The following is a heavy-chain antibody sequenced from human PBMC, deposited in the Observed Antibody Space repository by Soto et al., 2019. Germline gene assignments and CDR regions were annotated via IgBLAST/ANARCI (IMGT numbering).Heavy chain of an antibody. V-gene: IGHV4-59*01. CDR2: IYYSGST. J-gene: IGHJ4*02. Sequence: QVQLQESGPGLVKPSETLSLTCTVSGASISTYYWSWIRQPPGKGLEWIGYIYYSGSTNYNPSLRIRVTISVDTSKTHFPLKLISVTAADTAVYYCARSRGGYFDYWGQGTLVTVSS. CDR3: ARSRGGYFDY. D-gene: IGHD3-22*01. CDR1: GASISTYY.